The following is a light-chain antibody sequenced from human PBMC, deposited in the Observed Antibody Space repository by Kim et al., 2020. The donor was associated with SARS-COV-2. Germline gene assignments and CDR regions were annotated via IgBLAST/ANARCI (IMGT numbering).Light chain of an antibody. CDR1: QNVNNW. CDR3: QQYNSYPWT. J-gene: IGKJ1*01. CDR2: KAS. V-gene: IGKV1-5*03. Sequence: ASVGDRVTITCRASQNVNNWLAWYQQKPGKAPKVLIYKASSLESGVPSRFSGSGSGTEFTLTISSLQPDEFATYYCQQYNSYPWTFGQGTKVDIK.